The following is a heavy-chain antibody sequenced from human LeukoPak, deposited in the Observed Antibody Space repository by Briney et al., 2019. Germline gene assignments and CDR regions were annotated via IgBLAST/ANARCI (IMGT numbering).Heavy chain of an antibody. V-gene: IGHV3-7*04. CDR3: TRVGYIDEGIDY. J-gene: IGHJ4*02. CDR2: IKQDGSKK. CDR1: GFTFSRYW. D-gene: IGHD5-24*01. Sequence: GGSLRLSCAVSGFTFSRYWMTWVRQAPGKGLEWVANIKQDGSKKSYVDSVKGRFTISRDNAKNSLYLQMNSLRAEDTAIYYCTRVGYIDEGIDYWGQGTLVTVSS.